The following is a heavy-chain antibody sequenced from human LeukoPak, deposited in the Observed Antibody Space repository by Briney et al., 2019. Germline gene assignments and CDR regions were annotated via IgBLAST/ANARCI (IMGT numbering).Heavy chain of an antibody. Sequence: GGSLRLSCAASGFTFNTYAIHWVRQAPGKGLEWVAIISHDGRNKYYADSVKGRFTISRDNSMNTLYLQVNSLRVEDTAVYYCARDRFPSSGWYWYFDLWGRGTLVTVSS. CDR2: ISHDGRNK. CDR1: GFTFNTYA. V-gene: IGHV3-30*04. D-gene: IGHD6-19*01. J-gene: IGHJ2*01. CDR3: ARDRFPSSGWYWYFDL.